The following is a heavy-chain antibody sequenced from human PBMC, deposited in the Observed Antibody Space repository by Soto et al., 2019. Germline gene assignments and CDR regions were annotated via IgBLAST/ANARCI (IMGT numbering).Heavy chain of an antibody. CDR3: ARGDGFNYYFDY. CDR2: HIPMFGST. J-gene: IGHJ4*02. Sequence: ASVKVSCKASGGTFSGAGVSWVRQAPGQGLEWMGNHIPMFGSTNYAEKFQGRLTISADAPATTAYMDLSSLRSDDSAVYYCARGDGFNYYFDYWGQGALVTGSS. CDR1: GGTFSGAG. V-gene: IGHV1-69*13. D-gene: IGHD1-1*01.